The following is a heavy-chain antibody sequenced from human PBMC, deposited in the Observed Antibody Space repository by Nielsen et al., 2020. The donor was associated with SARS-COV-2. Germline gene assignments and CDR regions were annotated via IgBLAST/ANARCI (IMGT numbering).Heavy chain of an antibody. CDR3: ARASGEARNPNWFDP. CDR2: IYYSGST. J-gene: IGHJ5*02. Sequence: SETLSLTCTVSGGSISSGGFYWSWIRQHPGKGLEWIGYIYYSGSTYYNPSLKSRLTMSVDTSKNQFSLKLSSVTAADTVVYYCARASGEARNPNWFDPWGQGTQVTVSS. V-gene: IGHV4-31*03. D-gene: IGHD3-10*01. CDR1: GGSISSGGFY.